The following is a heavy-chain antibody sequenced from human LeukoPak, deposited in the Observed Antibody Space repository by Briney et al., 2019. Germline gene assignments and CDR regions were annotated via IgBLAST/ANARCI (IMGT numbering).Heavy chain of an antibody. D-gene: IGHD2-2*01. CDR3: ARHHLGYCSSTSCSSCDFDY. CDR2: IDYSGST. Sequence: SETLSLTCSVSGGSISTNGYYWGWIRQPPGKGLEWIGSIDYSGSTYYNASLKSRVTISVDTSKNHFSLKLSSVTAADTAVYYCARHHLGYCSSTSCSSCDFDYWGQGALVTVSS. J-gene: IGHJ4*02. CDR1: GGSISTNGYY. V-gene: IGHV4-39*01.